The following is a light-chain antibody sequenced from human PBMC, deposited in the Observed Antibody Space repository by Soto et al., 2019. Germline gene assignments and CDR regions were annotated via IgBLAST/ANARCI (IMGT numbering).Light chain of an antibody. V-gene: IGKV3-11*01. CDR3: QQRSKWPPIT. Sequence: EIVLTQSPATLSLSPGERATLSCRASQNIDIYLAWYQQKPGQAPRLLIFDATNRATGIPARFSGSGSGTDFTLTIGNLETEDFAVYYCQQRSKWPPITFGQGTRLEMK. J-gene: IGKJ5*01. CDR2: DAT. CDR1: QNIDIY.